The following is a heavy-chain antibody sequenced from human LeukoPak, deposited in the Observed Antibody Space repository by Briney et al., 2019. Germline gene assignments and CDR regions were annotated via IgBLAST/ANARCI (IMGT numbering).Heavy chain of an antibody. J-gene: IGHJ5*02. CDR3: AREFFNWFDP. CDR2: ISSSGSTI. Sequence: PGGSLRLSCAASGFTFSSYEMNWVRQAPGKGLEWVSYISSSGSTIYYADSVKGRFTISRDNAKNSLYLQMNSLRAEDTAVYYCAREFFNWFDPWGQGTLVTVSS. V-gene: IGHV3-48*03. CDR1: GFTFSSYE.